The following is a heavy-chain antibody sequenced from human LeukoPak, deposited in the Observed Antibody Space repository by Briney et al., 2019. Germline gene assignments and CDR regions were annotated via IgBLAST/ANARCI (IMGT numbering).Heavy chain of an antibody. CDR1: GYTFTTYG. V-gene: IGHV1-18*01. CDR2: ISGYNGNT. J-gene: IGHJ4*02. Sequence: ASMKVSCKTSGYTFTTYGITWVRQAPGQGLEWMGWISGYNGNTNYAEKFQGRVTMTTDTSTRAAYMELRNLRSDDTAFYYCARDDLDCSGGTCYPGNYWGQGTLVAVSA. CDR3: ARDDLDCSGGTCYPGNY. D-gene: IGHD2-15*01.